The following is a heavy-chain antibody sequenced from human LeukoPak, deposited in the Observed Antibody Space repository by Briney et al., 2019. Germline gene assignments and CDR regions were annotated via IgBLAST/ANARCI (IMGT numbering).Heavy chain of an antibody. CDR3: AVLYYYDSSGYYLDY. Sequence: GGSLRLSCAASGFTFSSYSMNWVRQAPGKGLEWVSYISSSSSTIYYADSVKGRFTISRDNAKNSLYLQMNSLRDEDTAVYYCAVLYYYDSSGYYLDYWGQGTLVTVSS. V-gene: IGHV3-48*02. CDR1: GFTFSSYS. D-gene: IGHD3-22*01. J-gene: IGHJ4*02. CDR2: ISSSSSTI.